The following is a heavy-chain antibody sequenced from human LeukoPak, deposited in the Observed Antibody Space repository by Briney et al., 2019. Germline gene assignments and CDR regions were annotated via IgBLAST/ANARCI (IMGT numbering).Heavy chain of an antibody. CDR3: AERGSSWYYFDY. CDR2: ISSSGDNT. Sequence: SGGSLRLSCAASGFTFSSYAMNWVRQAPGKGLEWVSAISSSGDNTYYADSVKGRFTISRDNSRNTLYLQMNSLRAEDTAVYYCAERGSSWYYFDYWGQGTLVTVSS. V-gene: IGHV3-23*01. J-gene: IGHJ4*02. D-gene: IGHD6-13*01. CDR1: GFTFSSYA.